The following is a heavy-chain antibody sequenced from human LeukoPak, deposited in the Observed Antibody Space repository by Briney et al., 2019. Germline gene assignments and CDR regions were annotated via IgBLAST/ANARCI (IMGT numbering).Heavy chain of an antibody. CDR3: ARVGYSSSWYGDYFDY. D-gene: IGHD6-13*01. J-gene: IGHJ4*02. Sequence: GGSLRLSCAASGFTFSSYNMNWVRQAPGKGLEWVSYISSSSTTIYYADSVKGRFTISRDNAKNSLYLQMNSLRAEDMAVYYCARVGYSSSWYGDYFDYWGQGTLVTVSS. CDR1: GFTFSSYN. CDR2: ISSSSTTI. V-gene: IGHV3-48*04.